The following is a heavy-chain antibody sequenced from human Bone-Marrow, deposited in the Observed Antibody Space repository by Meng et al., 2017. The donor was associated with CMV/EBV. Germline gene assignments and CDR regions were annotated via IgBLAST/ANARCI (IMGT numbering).Heavy chain of an antibody. CDR3: ARGLYSYDSGSYIGPLGGSFDI. CDR2: MNPNSGDI. CDR1: GGTFSSYA. V-gene: IGHV1-8*02. D-gene: IGHD3-10*01. Sequence: ASVKVSCKASGGTFSSYAISWVRQAPGQGLEWMGWMNPNSGDIGYAPKFQDRVTMTRHTSISTAYMELSSLRSEDKAVYYCARGLYSYDSGSYIGPLGGSFDIWGQGTVVTVSS. J-gene: IGHJ3*02.